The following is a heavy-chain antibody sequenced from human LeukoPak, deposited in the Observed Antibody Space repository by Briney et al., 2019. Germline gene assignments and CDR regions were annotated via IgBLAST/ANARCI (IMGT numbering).Heavy chain of an antibody. CDR3: AKDAYDILTGYLGY. J-gene: IGHJ4*02. D-gene: IGHD3-9*01. CDR1: GFTFDDYA. V-gene: IGHV3-9*01. CDR2: ISWNSGSI. Sequence: GRSLRLSCAASGFTFDDYAMHWVRQAPGKGLEWVSGISWNSGSIGYADSVKGRFTISRDNAKSSLYLQMNSLRAEDTALYYCAKDAYDILTGYLGYWGQGTLVTVSS.